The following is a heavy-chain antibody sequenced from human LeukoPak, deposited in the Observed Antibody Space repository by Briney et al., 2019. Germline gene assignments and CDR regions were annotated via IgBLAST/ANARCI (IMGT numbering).Heavy chain of an antibody. CDR3: ARNLYDYGSGSPEEPDY. V-gene: IGHV1-18*04. Sequence: ASVKVSCKGSGYNFDRYGVNRVRQAPGQGLEWVGWISTYNGNTFYAQKFEGRVSMTTDTSTSTAYMELRSLRSDDTAVYYCARNLYDYGSGSPEEPDYWGQGTLVTVSS. J-gene: IGHJ4*02. D-gene: IGHD3-10*01. CDR1: GYNFDRYG. CDR2: ISTYNGNT.